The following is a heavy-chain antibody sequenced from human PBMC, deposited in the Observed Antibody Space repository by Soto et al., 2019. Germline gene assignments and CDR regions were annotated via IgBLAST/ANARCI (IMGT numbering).Heavy chain of an antibody. CDR1: GFTFGDYA. J-gene: IGHJ4*02. CDR3: THFDQYCSSTSCHGREAPFDY. D-gene: IGHD2-2*01. CDR2: IRSKAYGGTT. Sequence: GGSLRLSCTASGFTFGDYAMSWFRQAPGKGLEWVGFIRSKAYGGTTEYAASVKGRFTISRDDSKSIAYLQMNSLKTEDTAVYYCTHFDQYCSSTSCHGREAPFDYWGQGTLVTVSS. V-gene: IGHV3-49*03.